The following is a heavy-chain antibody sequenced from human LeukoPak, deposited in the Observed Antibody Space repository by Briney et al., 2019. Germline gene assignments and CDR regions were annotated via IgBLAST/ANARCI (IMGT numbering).Heavy chain of an antibody. CDR2: IYHSGST. Sequence: PSETLSLTCAVSGGSISSGGYSWSWIRQPPGKGLEWIGYIYHSGSTYYNPSLKSRVTISVDRSKNQFSLKLSSVTAADTAVYYCARVTPYCSSTSCRYFDYWGQGTLVTVSS. J-gene: IGHJ4*02. V-gene: IGHV4-30-2*01. CDR3: ARVTPYCSSTSCRYFDY. D-gene: IGHD2-2*01. CDR1: GGSISSGGYS.